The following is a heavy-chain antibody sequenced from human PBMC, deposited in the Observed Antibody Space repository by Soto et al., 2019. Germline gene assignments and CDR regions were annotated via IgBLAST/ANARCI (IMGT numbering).Heavy chain of an antibody. CDR3: ARRSTGDWFDP. V-gene: IGHV4-59*01. CDR2: IYYSGST. D-gene: IGHD3-10*01. J-gene: IGHJ5*02. CDR1: GGSISSYY. Sequence: PSETLSLTCTVSGGSISSYYWSWIRQPPGKGLEWIGYIYYSGSTNYNPSLKSRVTISVDTSKNQFSLKLSSVTAADTAVYDCARRSTGDWFDPCGQGTLVTVSS.